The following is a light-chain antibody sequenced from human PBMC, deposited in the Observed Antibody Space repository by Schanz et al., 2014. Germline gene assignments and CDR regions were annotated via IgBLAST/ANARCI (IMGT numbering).Light chain of an antibody. J-gene: IGLJ1*01. CDR2: DVT. V-gene: IGLV2-11*01. CDR3: CSYAASDTYV. CDR1: SSLVGGHDY. Sequence: SVLTQPRSVSGSPGQSVTISCTGTSSLVGGHDYVSWYQQHPGKAPTLMIYDVTNRPSGVPDRFSGSKSGNTASLTISGLQAEDEADYYCCSYAASDTYVFGTGTKLTVL.